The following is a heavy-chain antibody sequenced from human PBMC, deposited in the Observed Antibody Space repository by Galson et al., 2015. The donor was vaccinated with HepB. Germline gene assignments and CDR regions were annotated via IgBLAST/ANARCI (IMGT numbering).Heavy chain of an antibody. Sequence: SLRLSCAASGIDFSGKTMNWVRKAPGKGLQWVSYISTNGATIHYADSVKGRFTIARDNAKNTMWLQMNSLRAEDTAVYYCATTKFGSGAYWTFDIWGQGTLVTVSS. D-gene: IGHD4/OR15-4a*01. CDR2: ISTNGATI. CDR1: GIDFSGKT. CDR3: ATTKFGSGAYWTFDI. J-gene: IGHJ3*02. V-gene: IGHV3-48*03.